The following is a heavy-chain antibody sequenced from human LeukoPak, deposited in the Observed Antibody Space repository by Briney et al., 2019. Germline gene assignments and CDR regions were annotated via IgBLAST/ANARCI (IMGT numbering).Heavy chain of an antibody. CDR1: GFTFSNYW. CDR2: IKSDGRT. V-gene: IGHV3-74*01. D-gene: IGHD3-22*01. Sequence: GGSLRLSCAAAGFTFSNYWMHWVRQAPGKGLVWVSRIKSDGRTNYADSVKGRFTISRDNAKNTVSLQLNSLRAEDTGVYYCARAPSEIGGYYPEYFRHWGQGPLVTVSS. CDR3: ARAPSEIGGYYPEYFRH. J-gene: IGHJ1*01.